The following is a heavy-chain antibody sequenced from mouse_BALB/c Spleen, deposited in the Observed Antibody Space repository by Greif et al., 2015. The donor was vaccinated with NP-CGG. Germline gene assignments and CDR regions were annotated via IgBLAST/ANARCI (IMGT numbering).Heavy chain of an antibody. CDR2: IWGDGST. V-gene: IGHV2-6-7*01. D-gene: IGHD2-3*01. CDR1: GFSLTGYG. J-gene: IGHJ4*01. CDR3: ASSGYSPKNYYAMDY. Sequence: QVQLKESGPGLVAPSQSLSITCTVSGFSLTGYGVNWVRQPPGKGLEWLGMIWGDGSTDYNSALKSRLSISKDNSKSQVFLKMNSLQTDDTARYYCASSGYSPKNYYAMDYWGQGTSVTVSS.